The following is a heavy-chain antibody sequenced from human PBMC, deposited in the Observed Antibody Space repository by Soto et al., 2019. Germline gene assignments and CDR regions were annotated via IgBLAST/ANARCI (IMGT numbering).Heavy chain of an antibody. CDR1: GFTFDDYT. CDR3: ARVSGATPYYFDY. J-gene: IGHJ4*02. D-gene: IGHD1-26*01. Sequence: EVQLVESGGVVVQPGGSLRLSCAASGFTFDDYTMHWVRQAPGKGLEWVSLISWDGGSTYYADSVKGRFTISRDNSKNSLYLQMNSLRTEDTALYYCARVSGATPYYFDYWGQGTLVTVSS. V-gene: IGHV3-43*01. CDR2: ISWDGGST.